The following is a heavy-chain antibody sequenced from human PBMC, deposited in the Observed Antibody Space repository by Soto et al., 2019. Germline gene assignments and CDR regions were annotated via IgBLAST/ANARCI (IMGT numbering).Heavy chain of an antibody. CDR3: TRPHRGDYAFDI. CDR2: IYNSGST. CDR1: GGSISDYY. D-gene: IGHD2-21*02. J-gene: IGHJ3*02. Sequence: SETLSLTCTVSGGSISDYYWSWIRQTPGQGLEWIGYIYNSGSTKYNPSLESRVTISVDTSKNQLSLRLSSVTAADTAIYYCTRPHRGDYAFDIWGQGTMVTVSS. V-gene: IGHV4-59*08.